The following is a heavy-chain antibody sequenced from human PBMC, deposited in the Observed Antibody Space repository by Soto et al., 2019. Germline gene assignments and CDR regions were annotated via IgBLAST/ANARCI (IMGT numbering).Heavy chain of an antibody. CDR3: AILSGIAVAGRYYYYGMDV. CDR1: GGSISSSNW. Sequence: PSETLSLTCAVSGGSISSSNWWSWVRQPPGKGLEWIGEIYHSGSTNYNPSLKSRVTISVDKSKNQFSLKLSSVTAADTAVYYCAILSGIAVAGRYYYYGMDVWGQGTTVTVSS. V-gene: IGHV4-4*02. CDR2: IYHSGST. J-gene: IGHJ6*02. D-gene: IGHD6-19*01.